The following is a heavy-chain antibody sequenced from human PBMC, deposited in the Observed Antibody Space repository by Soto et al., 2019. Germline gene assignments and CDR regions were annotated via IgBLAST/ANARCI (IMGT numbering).Heavy chain of an antibody. CDR3: PRDATVPGASDI. J-gene: IGHJ3*02. CDR1: GFALTKYA. Sequence: GGSLRHSCEGCGFALTKYAMSRVRSARWKGMEWVLAVIVSVGNTYYADSVQGRFTISRDNSKNMLNLQMNSLSAYFFFVHYGPRDATVPGASDIW. V-gene: IGHV3-23*01. CDR2: VIVSVGNT. D-gene: IGHD3-10*01.